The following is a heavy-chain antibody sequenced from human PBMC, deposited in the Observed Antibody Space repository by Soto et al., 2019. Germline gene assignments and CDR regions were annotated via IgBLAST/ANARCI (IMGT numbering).Heavy chain of an antibody. D-gene: IGHD2-2*01. J-gene: IGHJ6*02. CDR3: ARYRVYCSSTSCHPRYGMDV. CDR1: GGSISSGGYY. Sequence: QVQLQESGPGLVKPSQTLSLTCTVSGGSISSGGYYWSWIRQHPGKGLEWIGYIYYSGSTYYNPAHKSAVTISVDTSKNQFSLKLSSVTAAETAVYYCARYRVYCSSTSCHPRYGMDVWGQGTTVTVSS. V-gene: IGHV4-31*01. CDR2: IYYSGST.